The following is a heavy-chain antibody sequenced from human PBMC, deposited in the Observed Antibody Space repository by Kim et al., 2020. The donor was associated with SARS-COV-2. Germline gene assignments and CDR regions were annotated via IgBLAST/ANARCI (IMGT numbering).Heavy chain of an antibody. V-gene: IGHV3-11*04. Sequence: TIYYADTVKGRVTIARDNAKNSLYLQMNSLRAEDTAVYYCARDQGGSSNPWGQGTLVTVSS. CDR2: TI. CDR3: ARDQGGSSNP. J-gene: IGHJ5*02.